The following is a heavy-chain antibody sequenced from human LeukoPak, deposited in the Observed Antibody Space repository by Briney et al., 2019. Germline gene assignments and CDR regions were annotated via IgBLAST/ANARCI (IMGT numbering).Heavy chain of an antibody. CDR2: IIPILGIA. CDR3: ARTTVGAPYNWFDP. Sequence: ASVKVSCKASGGTFSSYAISWVRQAPGQGLEWMGRIIPILGIANYAQKFQGRVTITADKSTSTAYMELSSLRSEDTAVYYCARTTVGAPYNWFDPWGQGTLVTVSS. J-gene: IGHJ5*02. V-gene: IGHV1-69*04. CDR1: GGTFSSYA. D-gene: IGHD4/OR15-4a*01.